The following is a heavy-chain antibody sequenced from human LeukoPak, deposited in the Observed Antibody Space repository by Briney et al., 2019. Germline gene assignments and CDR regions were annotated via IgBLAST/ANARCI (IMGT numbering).Heavy chain of an antibody. CDR1: GGSISSGSYY. J-gene: IGHJ4*02. CDR3: ARGDDFGNYFDY. V-gene: IGHV4-61*02. D-gene: IGHD4-17*01. Sequence: PSETLSLTYTVSGGSISSGSYYWSWIRQPAGKGLEWIGRIYTSGSTNYNPSLKSRVTISVDTSKNQFSLKLSSVTAADTAVYYCARGDDFGNYFDYWGQGTLVTVSS. CDR2: IYTSGST.